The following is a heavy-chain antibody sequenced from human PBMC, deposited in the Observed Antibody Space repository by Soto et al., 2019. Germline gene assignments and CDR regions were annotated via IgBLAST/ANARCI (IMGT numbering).Heavy chain of an antibody. CDR3: ATFFPVPSYMDV. Sequence: ASVKVSCKVSGYTLTELSMHWVRQAPGKGLEWMGGFDPEDGETIYAQKFQGRVTMTEDTSTDTAYMELSSLRSEDTAVYYCATFFPVPSYMDVWGKGTTVTVSS. J-gene: IGHJ6*03. D-gene: IGHD3-3*01. V-gene: IGHV1-24*01. CDR2: FDPEDGET. CDR1: GYTLTELS.